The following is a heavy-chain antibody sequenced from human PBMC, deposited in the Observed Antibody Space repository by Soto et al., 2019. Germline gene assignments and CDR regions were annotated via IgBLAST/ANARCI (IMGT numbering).Heavy chain of an antibody. CDR2: ISAYNGNT. V-gene: IGHV1-18*01. Sequence: ASVKVSCKASGCTFTSYGISWVRQAPGQGLEWMGWISAYNGNTNYAQKLQGRVTMTTDTSTSTAYMELRSLRSDDTAVYYCAREMVRVNWFDPWGQGTLVTVSS. J-gene: IGHJ5*02. CDR1: GCTFTSYG. CDR3: AREMVRVNWFDP. D-gene: IGHD3-10*01.